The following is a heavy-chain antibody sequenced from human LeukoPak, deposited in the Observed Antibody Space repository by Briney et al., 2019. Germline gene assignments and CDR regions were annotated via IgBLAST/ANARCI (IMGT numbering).Heavy chain of an antibody. CDR2: ISPGGDTP. Sequence: GGTLRLSCAASGFTFSNHGMNWVRQAPGKGLEWGSGISPGGDTPYYADSVRGRFTISRDNSKNTMYLQMNSLRAEDTAVYYCARDGGYYDSSGYYHTWGQGTLVTVSS. CDR1: GFTFSNHG. D-gene: IGHD3-22*01. V-gene: IGHV3-23*01. J-gene: IGHJ5*02. CDR3: ARDGGYYDSSGYYHT.